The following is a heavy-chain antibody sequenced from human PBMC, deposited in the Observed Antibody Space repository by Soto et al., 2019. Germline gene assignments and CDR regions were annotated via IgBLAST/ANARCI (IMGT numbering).Heavy chain of an antibody. CDR3: ARASGSGRDYSPADS. Sequence: GESLKISCEGSGYSFTSYWIGWVRQMPGKGLEWMGIIYPGDSDTRYSPSFQGQVTISADKSISTAYLQWSSLKASDTAMYYCARASGSGRDYSPADSWGQGTLVTVSS. CDR1: GYSFTSYW. V-gene: IGHV5-51*01. D-gene: IGHD3-10*01. CDR2: IYPGDSDT. J-gene: IGHJ4*02.